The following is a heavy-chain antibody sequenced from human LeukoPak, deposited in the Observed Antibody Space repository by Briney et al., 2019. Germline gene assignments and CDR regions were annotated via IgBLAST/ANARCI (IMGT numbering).Heavy chain of an antibody. CDR3: ARDPTNTSGYYAYFDY. CDR2: ISTYNGDT. Sequence: GASVKVSCKASGYSFRNYGITWARQAPGQGLEWMGWISTYNGDTHFAQNLQGRVTLTTDTSTSTAYMELRSLRSDDTAVYYCARDPTNTSGYYAYFDYWGQGTLVTVSS. V-gene: IGHV1-18*01. CDR1: GYSFRNYG. J-gene: IGHJ4*02. D-gene: IGHD5-12*01.